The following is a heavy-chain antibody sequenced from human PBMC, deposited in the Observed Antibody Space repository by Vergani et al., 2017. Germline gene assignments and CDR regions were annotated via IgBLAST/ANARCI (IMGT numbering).Heavy chain of an antibody. V-gene: IGHV3-30*04. CDR1: GFTFSGYA. J-gene: IGHJ6*03. CDR2: ISYDGSNK. D-gene: IGHD2-21*01. Sequence: QVQLVESGGGVVQPGRSLRLSCAASGFTFSGYAMHWVRQAPGKGLEWVAVISYDGSNKYYADSVKGRFTISRDNSKNTLYLQMNSLRAEDTAVYYCARDGLAYCGGDCYSNYYYYYYMDVWGKGP. CDR3: ARDGLAYCGGDCYSNYYYYYYMDV.